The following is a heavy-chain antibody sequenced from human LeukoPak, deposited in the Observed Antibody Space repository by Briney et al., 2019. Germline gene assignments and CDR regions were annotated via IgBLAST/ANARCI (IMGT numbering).Heavy chain of an antibody. CDR2: IYTSGST. Sequence: SETLSLTCTVSGGSISSYYWSWLRQPAGKGLEWIGRIYTSGSTNYNPSLKSRVTMSVDTSKNQFSLKLSSVTAADTAVYYCARVGATRGYYYYYYMDVWGKGTTVTASS. CDR1: GGSISSYY. V-gene: IGHV4-4*07. CDR3: ARVGATRGYYYYYYMDV. D-gene: IGHD1-1*01. J-gene: IGHJ6*03.